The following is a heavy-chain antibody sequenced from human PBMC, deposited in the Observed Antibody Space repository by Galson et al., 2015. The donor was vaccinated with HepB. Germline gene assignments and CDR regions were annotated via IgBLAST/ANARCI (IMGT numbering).Heavy chain of an antibody. CDR2: ISTDPTGSNST. CDR3: AREYISMIVGYFDY. J-gene: IGHJ4*01. D-gene: IGHD3-22*01. Sequence: SLRLSCAASGFAFRRYSMNWVRQAPGKGLEWIAYISTDPTGSNSTYYADSVKGRFTISRDNARNSLFLHMNSLRADDTAVYYCAREYISMIVGYFDYWGHGALVTVSS. V-gene: IGHV3-48*04. CDR1: GFAFRRYS.